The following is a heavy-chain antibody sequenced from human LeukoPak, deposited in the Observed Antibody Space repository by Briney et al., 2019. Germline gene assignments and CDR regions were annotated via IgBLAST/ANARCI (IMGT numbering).Heavy chain of an antibody. V-gene: IGHV1-2*02. CDR1: GYTFTGYY. CDR2: INPNSGGT. D-gene: IGHD3-9*01. J-gene: IGHJ6*03. Sequence: ASVKVSCKASGYTFTGYYMHWVRQAPGQGLEWMGWINPNSGGTNYAQNFQGRVTMTRDTSISTAYMELRSLRSDDTAVYYCARFNWLSSPFYYYYYYYMDVWGKGTTVTVSS. CDR3: ARFNWLSSPFYYYYYYYMDV.